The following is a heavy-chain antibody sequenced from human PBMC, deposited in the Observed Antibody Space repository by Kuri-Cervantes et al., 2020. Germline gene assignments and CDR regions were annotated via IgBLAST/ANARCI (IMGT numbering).Heavy chain of an antibody. J-gene: IGHJ4*02. CDR3: ARGHSSGYYYYFDY. CDR2: ISWNSGSI. D-gene: IGHD3-22*01. V-gene: IGHV3-9*01. Sequence: GGSLRLSCAASGFTFDDYAMHWVRQAPGKGLEWVSGISWNSGSIGYADSVKGRFTISRDNAKNSLYLQMNSLRAEDTAVYYCARGHSSGYYYYFDYWGQGTLVTVSS. CDR1: GFTFDDYA.